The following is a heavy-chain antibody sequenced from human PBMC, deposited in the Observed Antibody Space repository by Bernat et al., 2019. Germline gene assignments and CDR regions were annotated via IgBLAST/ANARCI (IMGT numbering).Heavy chain of an antibody. V-gene: IGHV1-24*01. D-gene: IGHD6-19*01. CDR3: ARKGRSRAGSKLAQWLVPGVRSGDDAFDI. Sequence: QVQLVQSGAEVKKPGASVKVSCKVSGYTLTELSMHWVRQAPGKGLEWMGGFDPEDGETIYAQKFQGRVTMTEDTSTDTAYMELSSLRSEDTAVYYCARKGRSRAGSKLAQWLVPGVRSGDDAFDIWGQGTMVTVSS. J-gene: IGHJ3*02. CDR1: GYTLTELS. CDR2: FDPEDGET.